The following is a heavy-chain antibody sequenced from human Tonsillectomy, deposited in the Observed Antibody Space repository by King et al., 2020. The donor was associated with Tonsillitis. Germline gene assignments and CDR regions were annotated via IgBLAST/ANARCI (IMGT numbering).Heavy chain of an antibody. Sequence: VQLVESGGGVVQPGGSLRLSCAASGFTFSNYGMHWVRQAPGKGLEWVAFIRYDGSNKDYADSVKGRFTISRDNSKNTLYVQMTSLRAEDTAVYYCAKRFLGAGSGLPSWGQGTLVTVSS. D-gene: IGHD3-10*01. CDR3: AKRFLGAGSGLPS. CDR1: GFTFSNYG. J-gene: IGHJ5*02. V-gene: IGHV3-30*02. CDR2: IRYDGSNK.